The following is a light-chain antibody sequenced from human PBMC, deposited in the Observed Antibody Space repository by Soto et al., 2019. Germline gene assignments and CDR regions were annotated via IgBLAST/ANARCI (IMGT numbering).Light chain of an antibody. J-gene: IGLJ2*01. Sequence: QSALTQPASVSGSPGQSITISCTGTSSDVGGYNYVSWYQQHPGKAPKLMIYDVSNRPSGVSNRFSGSKSDNTASLTISGLQAEDEADYYCSSYTSSSRVVFGGGTKLTVL. CDR2: DVS. CDR3: SSYTSSSRVV. V-gene: IGLV2-14*03. CDR1: SSDVGGYNY.